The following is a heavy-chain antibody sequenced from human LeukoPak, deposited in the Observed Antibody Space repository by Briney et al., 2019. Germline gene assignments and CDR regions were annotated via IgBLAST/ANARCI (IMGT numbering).Heavy chain of an antibody. CDR1: GFTFSSYS. V-gene: IGHV3-21*01. D-gene: IGHD5-24*01. CDR2: ISSSNSYI. CDR3: ARDSHRHGYNAF. J-gene: IGHJ4*02. Sequence: GGSLRLSCAASGFTFSSYSMNWVRQAPGKGLEWVSSISSSNSYIYYADSVKGRFTISRDNAKNSLYLQMNSLRAEDTAVYYCARDSHRHGYNAFWGQGTLVTVSS.